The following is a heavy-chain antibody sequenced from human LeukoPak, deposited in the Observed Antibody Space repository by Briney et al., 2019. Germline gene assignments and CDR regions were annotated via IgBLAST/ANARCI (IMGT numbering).Heavy chain of an antibody. J-gene: IGHJ4*02. Sequence: GGSLRLSCAASGFTFSSYAMSWVRQAPGKGLEWVSAISGSGGSTYYADSVKGRFTISRDNSKNTLYLQMNSLRAEDTAVYYCAAKDVTRRVGPPGDYWGQGTLVTVSS. CDR3: AAKDVTRRVGPPGDY. CDR2: ISGSGGST. CDR1: GFTFSSYA. D-gene: IGHD2-15*01. V-gene: IGHV3-23*01.